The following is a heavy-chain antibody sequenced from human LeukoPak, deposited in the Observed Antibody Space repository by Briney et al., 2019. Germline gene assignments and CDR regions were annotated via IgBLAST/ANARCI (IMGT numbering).Heavy chain of an antibody. Sequence: ASVKVSCKASGSTFSSYAISWVRQAPGQGLEWMGGIIPIFGTANYAQKFQGRVTITADESTSTAYMELSSLRSEDTAVYYCARVPMVRGVIMRSLYYYYGMDVWGQGTTVTVSS. CDR2: IIPIFGTA. J-gene: IGHJ6*02. V-gene: IGHV1-69*13. CDR3: ARVPMVRGVIMRSLYYYYGMDV. D-gene: IGHD3-10*01. CDR1: GSTFSSYA.